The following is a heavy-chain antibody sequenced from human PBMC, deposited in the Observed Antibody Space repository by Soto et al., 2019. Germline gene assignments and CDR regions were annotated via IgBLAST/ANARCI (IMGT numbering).Heavy chain of an antibody. CDR2: INPSGDST. V-gene: IGHV1-46*01. Sequence: ASLKVSCKASGYTFSSYYMHWVRQAPGQGLEWMGVINPSGDSTYYAQRFQGRVSMTKDTSTSTLYMELSSLRSDDTAVYYCARDWEFGYWGQGTRVTVSS. CDR3: ARDWEFGY. J-gene: IGHJ4*02. D-gene: IGHD3-10*01. CDR1: GYTFSSYY.